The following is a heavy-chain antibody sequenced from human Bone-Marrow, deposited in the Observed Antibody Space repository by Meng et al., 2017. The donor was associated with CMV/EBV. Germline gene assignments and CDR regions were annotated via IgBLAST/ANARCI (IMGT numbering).Heavy chain of an antibody. V-gene: IGHV3-21*06. CDR1: GFTLRSYS. D-gene: IGHD2-21*01. Sequence: GESLNISCTASGFTLRSYSMNWFRQAPGKGLEWVSSIIVDYTSYAESVKGRFTISSNNAENSLFLQMNSLRAEDTVVYYCTRDVHYYCDGDCYYFDVWGQGSLVTVSS. CDR3: TRDVHYYCDGDCYYFDV. CDR2: IIVDYT. J-gene: IGHJ4*02.